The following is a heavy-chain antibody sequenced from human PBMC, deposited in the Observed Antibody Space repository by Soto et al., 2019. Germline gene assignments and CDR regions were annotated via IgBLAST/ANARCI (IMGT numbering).Heavy chain of an antibody. CDR3: ARPLPIAVAGAPVYYYSGMDV. D-gene: IGHD6-19*01. CDR1: GGTFSSYA. V-gene: IGHV1-69*06. Sequence: SVKVSCKASGGTFSSYAISWVRQAPGQGLEWMGGIIPIFGTANYAQKFQGRVTITADKSTSTAYMELSSLRSEDTAVYYCARPLPIAVAGAPVYYYSGMDVGGQEPKVTVSS. CDR2: IIPIFGTA. J-gene: IGHJ6*02.